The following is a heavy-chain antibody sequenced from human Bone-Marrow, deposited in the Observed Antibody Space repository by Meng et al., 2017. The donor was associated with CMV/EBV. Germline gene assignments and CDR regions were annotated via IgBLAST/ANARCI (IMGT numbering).Heavy chain of an antibody. D-gene: IGHD3-22*01. CDR1: GYSFTSYW. Sequence: KVSCKGSGYSFTSYWNGWVRQMPGKGLEWMGIIYPGDSDTRYSPAFQGQVTISADKSISTTYLQSSSLKASDSAMYYCARTGYYDSRVGWFDSWGQGTLVTVSS. J-gene: IGHJ5*01. V-gene: IGHV5-51*01. CDR2: IYPGDSDT. CDR3: ARTGYYDSRVGWFDS.